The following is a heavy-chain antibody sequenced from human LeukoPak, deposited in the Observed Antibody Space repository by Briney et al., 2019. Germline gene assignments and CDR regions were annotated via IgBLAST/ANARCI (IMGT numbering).Heavy chain of an antibody. V-gene: IGHV3-30*14. CDR2: ISYDGSNK. J-gene: IGHJ4*02. CDR3: ASAPYSSIWYRDC. Sequence: PGGSLRLSCAASGFTFSSYAMHWVRQAPGKGLEWVAVISYDGSNKYYADSVKGRFTISRDNSKNTLYLQMNSLRADDTAVYYCASAPYSSIWYRDCWGQGTLVTVSS. D-gene: IGHD6-13*01. CDR1: GFTFSSYA.